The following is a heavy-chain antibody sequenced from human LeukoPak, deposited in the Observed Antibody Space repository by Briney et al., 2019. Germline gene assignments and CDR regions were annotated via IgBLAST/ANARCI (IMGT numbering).Heavy chain of an antibody. J-gene: IGHJ6*02. CDR3: ARVEPPAYYYGMDV. D-gene: IGHD1-1*01. CDR2: IYFSGST. Sequence: ALETLSLTCTVSGGSLSSYYWSWIRQPPGKGLEWIGHIYFSGSTNYNASLQSRVTISVDTSKNQFSLNLNSVTAADTAVYYCARVEPPAYYYGMDVWGQGTTVTVSS. CDR1: GGSLSSYY. V-gene: IGHV4-59*01.